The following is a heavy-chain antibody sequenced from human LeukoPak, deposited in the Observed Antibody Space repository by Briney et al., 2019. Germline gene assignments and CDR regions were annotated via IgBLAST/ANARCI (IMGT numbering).Heavy chain of an antibody. J-gene: IGHJ5*02. CDR2: ISHSGST. D-gene: IGHD4-17*01. CDR3: ARDVGDGDYGWFDP. Sequence: SETLSLTCAVYGGPFSDYYWSWIRQPPGKGLECIGEISHSGSTNYNPSLKSRVTIAVDTSKNQFSLKLSSVTAADTAMYYCARDVGDGDYGWFDPWGQGTLVTVSS. V-gene: IGHV4-34*01. CDR1: GGPFSDYY.